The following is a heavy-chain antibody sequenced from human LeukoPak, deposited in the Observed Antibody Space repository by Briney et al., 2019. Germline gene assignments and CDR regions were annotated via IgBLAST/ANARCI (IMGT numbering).Heavy chain of an antibody. CDR3: AKEGAAVLPGDAFDI. CDR2: ISGSGGST. Sequence: GGFLRLSCAASGFTFSSYAMSWVRQAPGKGLEWVSGISGSGGSTYYADSVKGPFTISRDNSKNTLFLQMNSLRAEDTAVYYCAKEGAAVLPGDAFDIWGQGTMVTVSS. D-gene: IGHD1-26*01. V-gene: IGHV3-23*01. CDR1: GFTFSSYA. J-gene: IGHJ3*02.